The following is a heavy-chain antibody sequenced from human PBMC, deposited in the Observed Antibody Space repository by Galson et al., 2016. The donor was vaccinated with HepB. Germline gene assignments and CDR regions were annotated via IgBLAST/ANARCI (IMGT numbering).Heavy chain of an antibody. V-gene: IGHV4-59*11. D-gene: IGHD6-19*01. Sequence: SETLSLTCSVSGASISDHYWSWIRLPPGKGLEWIGYIHNNGNSDSNPSLRGRVTMSVDTSKKHVSLRLSSVTAADTAVYYCARGGWSMDYWGPGTLVTVSS. CDR3: ARGGWSMDY. CDR1: GASISDHY. CDR2: IHNNGNS. J-gene: IGHJ4*02.